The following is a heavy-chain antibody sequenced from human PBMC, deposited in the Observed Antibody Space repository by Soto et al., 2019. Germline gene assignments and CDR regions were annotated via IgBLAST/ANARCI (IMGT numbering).Heavy chain of an antibody. D-gene: IGHD3-3*01. V-gene: IGHV3-33*01. CDR1: GFTFSSYG. CDR3: ARDFGVVIVYGMDV. CDR2: IWYDGSNK. J-gene: IGHJ6*02. Sequence: GGSLRLSCAASGFTFSSYGMHWVRQAPGKGLEWVAVIWYDGSNKYYADSVKGRFTISRDNSKNTLYLQMNSPRAEDTAVYYCARDFGVVIVYGMDVWGQGTTVTVSS.